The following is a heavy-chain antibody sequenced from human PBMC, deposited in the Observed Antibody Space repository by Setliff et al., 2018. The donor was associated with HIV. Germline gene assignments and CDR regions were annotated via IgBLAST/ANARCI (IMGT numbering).Heavy chain of an antibody. CDR1: GFSFDDYA. Sequence: GGSLRLSCAASGFSFDDYAMHWVRQAPGKGLEWVSGISWNSGSLGYADSVKGRFTISRDDSMNTAYLQMNSLRIEDTAVYYCTRPQYFYDIGGSDYWGQGTLVTVSS. CDR3: TRPQYFYDIGGSDY. D-gene: IGHD3-22*01. CDR2: ISWNSGSL. J-gene: IGHJ4*02. V-gene: IGHV3-9*01.